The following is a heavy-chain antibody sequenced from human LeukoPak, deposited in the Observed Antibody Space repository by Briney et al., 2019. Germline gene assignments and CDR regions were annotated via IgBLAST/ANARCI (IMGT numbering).Heavy chain of an antibody. Sequence: GGSLRLSCAASGFTFRDYYMSWIRQAPGKRLEWVSYISGSSSDTKFADSVKGRFTVSRDNTKKSLYLQMDSLRVEDTAIYYCARDYYGSGSYGWFDPWGQGTLVTVSS. V-gene: IGHV3-11*05. CDR3: ARDYYGSGSYGWFDP. CDR2: ISGSSSDT. D-gene: IGHD3-10*01. CDR1: GFTFRDYY. J-gene: IGHJ5*02.